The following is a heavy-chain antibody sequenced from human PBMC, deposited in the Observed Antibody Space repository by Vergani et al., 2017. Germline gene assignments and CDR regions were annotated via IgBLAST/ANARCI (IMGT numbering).Heavy chain of an antibody. Sequence: QVQLVESGGGVVQPGRSLRLSCAASGFTFSSYGMHWVRQAPGKGLEWVAVISYDGSNKYYADSVKGRFTISRDNSKNTLYLQMNRLRAEDTAVYYCAKVMVRGVMAPYDYYYMDVWGKGTTVTVSS. CDR3: AKVMVRGVMAPYDYYYMDV. V-gene: IGHV3-30*18. CDR1: GFTFSSYG. D-gene: IGHD3-10*01. J-gene: IGHJ6*03. CDR2: ISYDGSNK.